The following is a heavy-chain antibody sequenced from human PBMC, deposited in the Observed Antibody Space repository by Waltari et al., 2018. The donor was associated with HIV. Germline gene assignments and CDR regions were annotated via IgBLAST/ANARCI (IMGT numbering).Heavy chain of an antibody. V-gene: IGHV3-23*01. Sequence: EVKLSESGGDSVQPGVSLTLSCTTSGFIFSTYAMSWVRQAPGKGLEWVSSISGGGGNTYYADSVKGRFTISRDNSKNTFYLQMNDLTSEDTAIYFCAVGGHLIGASWGQGTRVTVSS. CDR3: AVGGHLIGAS. CDR1: GFIFSTYA. J-gene: IGHJ5*02. D-gene: IGHD3-10*01. CDR2: ISGGGGNT.